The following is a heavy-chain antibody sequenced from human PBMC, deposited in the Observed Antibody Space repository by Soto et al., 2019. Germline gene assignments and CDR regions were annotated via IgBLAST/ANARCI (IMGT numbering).Heavy chain of an antibody. D-gene: IGHD1-1*01. Sequence: GGSLRLSCAASGFTFSDHGMHWVRQAPGKGLEWVAVISHDGNSKYYGDSVKGRFTVSRDNSNNMAYLQMNSLRLEDTAMYYCAKQFDLGGLEDYWGQGTLVTVSS. V-gene: IGHV3-30*18. CDR1: GFTFSDHG. CDR2: ISHDGNSK. J-gene: IGHJ4*02. CDR3: AKQFDLGGLEDY.